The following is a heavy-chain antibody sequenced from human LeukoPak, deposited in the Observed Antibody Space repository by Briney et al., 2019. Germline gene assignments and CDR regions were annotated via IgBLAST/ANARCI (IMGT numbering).Heavy chain of an antibody. CDR2: IKQDGSEK. V-gene: IGHV3-7*01. Sequence: GGSLRLSCAASGFTFSTYWIHWVRQAPGKELEWVATIKQDGSEKYYVDSVKGRFTISRDNAKNSLFLQMNSLRADDTAVYYCAGNSGWLLDSWGQGTLVAVSS. J-gene: IGHJ4*02. D-gene: IGHD6-19*01. CDR3: AGNSGWLLDS. CDR1: GFTFSTYW.